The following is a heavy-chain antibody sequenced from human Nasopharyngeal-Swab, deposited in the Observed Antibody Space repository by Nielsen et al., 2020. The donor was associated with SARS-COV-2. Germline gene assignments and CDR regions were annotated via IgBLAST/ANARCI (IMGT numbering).Heavy chain of an antibody. CDR2: IYYSGST. D-gene: IGHD3-3*01. CDR3: ARSNYDFWSGYYSLGWFDP. V-gene: IGHV4-59*01. Sequence: SETLSLTCTVSGGSISSYYWSWIRQPPGKGLEWIGYIYYSGSTNYNPSLKSRVTISVDTSKNQFSPKLSSVTAADTAVYYCARSNYDFWSGYYSLGWFDPWGQGTLVTVSS. J-gene: IGHJ5*02. CDR1: GGSISSYY.